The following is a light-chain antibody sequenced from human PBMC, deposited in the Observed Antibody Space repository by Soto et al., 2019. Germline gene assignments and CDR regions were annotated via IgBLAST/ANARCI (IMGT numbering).Light chain of an antibody. CDR3: SSYTSSSLHV. J-gene: IGLJ1*01. V-gene: IGLV2-14*01. CDR1: SSGVGGYNY. Sequence: QSVLTQPASVSGSPVQSITISCTGTSSGVGGYNYVSWYQQHPGKAPKLMIYDVSNRPSGVSNRFSGSKSGNTASLTISGLQAEDEADYYCSSYTSSSLHVFGTGTKVT. CDR2: DVS.